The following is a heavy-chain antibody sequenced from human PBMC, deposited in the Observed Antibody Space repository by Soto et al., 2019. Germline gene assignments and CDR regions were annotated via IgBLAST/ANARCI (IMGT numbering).Heavy chain of an antibody. CDR2: ISYDGSNK. D-gene: IGHD3-22*01. V-gene: IGHV3-30-3*01. Sequence: PGGSLRLSCAASGFTFSSYAMHWVRQAPGKGLEWVAVISYDGSNKYYADSVKGRFTISRDNAKNSLYLQMNSLRDEDTAVYYCARDDSSGYYVLPLDYWGQGTLVTVSS. J-gene: IGHJ4*02. CDR1: GFTFSSYA. CDR3: ARDDSSGYYVLPLDY.